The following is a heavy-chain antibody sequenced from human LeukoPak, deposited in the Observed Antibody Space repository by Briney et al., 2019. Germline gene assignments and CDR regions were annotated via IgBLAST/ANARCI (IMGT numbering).Heavy chain of an antibody. J-gene: IGHJ4*02. CDR1: GFTFSNAW. D-gene: IGHD3-10*01. V-gene: IGHV3-53*01. CDR2: VYTDGNI. Sequence: GGSLRLSCAASGFTFSNAWMNWVRQAPGKGLEWVSVVYTDGNIYYADSVKGRFTISKDNSKNTVDLLMHSVTAEDTALYYCARGRFGDPLNYWGQGTLVTVSS. CDR3: ARGRFGDPLNY.